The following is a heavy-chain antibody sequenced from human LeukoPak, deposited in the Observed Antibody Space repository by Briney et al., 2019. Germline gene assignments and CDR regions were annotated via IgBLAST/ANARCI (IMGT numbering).Heavy chain of an antibody. CDR1: GGTFSSYA. CDR3: ARALRDRGYYYDSSGYYEFDY. J-gene: IGHJ4*02. CDR2: IIPILGIA. Sequence: ASVKVSCKAPGGTFSSYAISWVRQAPGQGLEWMGRIIPILGIANYAQEFQGRVTITADKSTSTAYMELSSLRSEDTAVYYCARALRDRGYYYDSSGYYEFDYWGQGTLVTVSS. D-gene: IGHD3-22*01. V-gene: IGHV1-69*04.